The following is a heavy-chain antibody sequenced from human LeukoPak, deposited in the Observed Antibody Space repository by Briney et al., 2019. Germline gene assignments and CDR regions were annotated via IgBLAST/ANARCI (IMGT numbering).Heavy chain of an antibody. CDR2: ITPFNGNT. CDR1: GYAFTYRY. D-gene: IGHD3-10*01. V-gene: IGHV1-45*02. CDR3: ANSPDSGGLGP. J-gene: IGHJ5*02. Sequence: ASVKVSCKASGYAFTYRYLHWVRQAPGQALEWMGWITPFNGNTNYAQKFQDRVTITRDRSMSTAYMELSSLKSEDTAMYYCANSPDSGGLGPWGQGTLVTVSS.